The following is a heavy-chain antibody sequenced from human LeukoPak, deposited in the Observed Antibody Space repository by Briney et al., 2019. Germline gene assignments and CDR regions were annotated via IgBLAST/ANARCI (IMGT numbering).Heavy chain of an antibody. CDR2: IKGDGSST. D-gene: IGHD3-10*01. CDR1: GFTFNDYW. V-gene: IGHV3-74*01. Sequence: GGSLRLSCAASGFTFNDYWMHWVRQAPGKGLVWVSRIKGDGSSTTYADSVKGRSTISRDNAKNTLYLQMNSLRAEDTAVYYCARDLSYSLEYWGQGTLVTVSS. CDR3: ARDLSYSLEY. J-gene: IGHJ4*02.